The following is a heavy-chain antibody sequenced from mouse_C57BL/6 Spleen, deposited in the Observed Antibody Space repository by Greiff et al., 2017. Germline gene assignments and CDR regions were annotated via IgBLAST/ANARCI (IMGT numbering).Heavy chain of an antibody. J-gene: IGHJ2*01. CDR2: IDPENSDT. V-gene: IGHV14-4*01. CDR1: GFNIKDDY. CDR3: TTDGSRGFVFDD. D-gene: IGHD1-1*01. Sequence: VQLQQSGAELVRPGASVKLSCTASGFNIKDDYMHWVKQRPEQGLEWIGWIDPENSDTEDASKFQGKATITADTSTNTVYLQLSRLTSEDTAVYDGTTDGSRGFVFDDWGKGTTLTVSS.